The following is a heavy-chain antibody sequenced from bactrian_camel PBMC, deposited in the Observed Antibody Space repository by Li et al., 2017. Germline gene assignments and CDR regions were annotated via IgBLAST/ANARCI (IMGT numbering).Heavy chain of an antibody. V-gene: IGHV3S40*01. CDR2: ITSDGRNT. Sequence: VQLVESGGGLVQPGGSLRLSCAASGFSLSSNYMYWVRQAPGKGLEWVSTITSDGRNTDYADSVKGRFTISQDSARNTVYLQMNNLQPEDTATYYCAEGRGSRGEHCYSLNYWGQGTQVTVS. J-gene: IGHJ4*01. CDR3: AEGRGSRGEHCYSLNY. CDR1: GFSLSSNY. D-gene: IGHD6*01.